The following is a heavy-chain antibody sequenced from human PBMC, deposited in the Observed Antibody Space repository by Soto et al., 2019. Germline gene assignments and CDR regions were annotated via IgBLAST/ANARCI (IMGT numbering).Heavy chain of an antibody. CDR3: ARDPHIRGAERYYDYVWGSCRAFDY. CDR1: GYTFTSYG. V-gene: IGHV1-18*01. J-gene: IGHJ4*02. Sequence: ASVKVSCKASGYTFTSYGISWVRQAPGQGLEWMGWISAYNGNTNYAQKLQGRVTMTTDTSTSTAYMELRSLRSDDTAVYYCARDPHIRGAERYYDYVWGSCRAFDYWGQGTLVTVSS. CDR2: ISAYNGNT. D-gene: IGHD3-16*02.